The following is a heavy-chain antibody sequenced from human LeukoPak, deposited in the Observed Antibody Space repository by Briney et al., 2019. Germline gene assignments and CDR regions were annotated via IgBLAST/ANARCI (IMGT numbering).Heavy chain of an antibody. J-gene: IGHJ4*02. Sequence: SETLSLTCTVSGGSISSGSNYWGWIRQPPGKGLEWIGSIYYSGSTYYNPSLKSRVTISVDTSKNQFSLKLSSVTAADTAVYYCARQGWELLDYWGQGTLVTVSS. CDR1: GGSISSGSNY. V-gene: IGHV4-39*01. D-gene: IGHD1-26*01. CDR2: IYYSGST. CDR3: ARQGWELLDY.